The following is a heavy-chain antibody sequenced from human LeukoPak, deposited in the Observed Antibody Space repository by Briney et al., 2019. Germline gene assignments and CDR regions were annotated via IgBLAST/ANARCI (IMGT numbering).Heavy chain of an antibody. CDR3: AKLPEYYYDSSGYYFAGFDY. CDR2: ISGSGGST. V-gene: IGHV3-23*01. J-gene: IGHJ4*02. CDR1: GFTFSSYA. D-gene: IGHD3-22*01. Sequence: PGGSLRLSCAASGFTFSSYAMSWVRQAPGKGLEWVSAISGSGGSTYYADSVKGRFTISRDNSKNTLYLQMNSLRAEDTAVYYCAKLPEYYYDSSGYYFAGFDYWGQGTLVTVCS.